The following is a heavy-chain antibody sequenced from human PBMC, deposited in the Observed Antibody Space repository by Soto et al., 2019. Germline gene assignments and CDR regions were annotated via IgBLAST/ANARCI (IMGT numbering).Heavy chain of an antibody. Sequence: QVQLQESGPGLVKPSGTLSLTCAVSGASISSNNWWSWVRQPPGKGLEWVGEIYHSGSTNYNLSLXXRXTXXIDKSKNQFSLKLSSVTAADTAVYYCARRTVTEDYWGQGTLVTVSS. CDR3: ARRTVTEDY. J-gene: IGHJ4*02. CDR2: IYHSGST. CDR1: GASISSNNW. D-gene: IGHD4-17*01. V-gene: IGHV4-4*02.